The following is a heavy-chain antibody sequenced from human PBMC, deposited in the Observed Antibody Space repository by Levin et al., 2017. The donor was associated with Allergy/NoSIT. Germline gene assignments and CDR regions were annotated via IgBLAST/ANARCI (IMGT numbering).Heavy chain of an antibody. CDR1: GYSFTSYW. V-gene: IGHV5-51*01. CDR3: ARCPYYPSVSFVEPDNWFDP. D-gene: IGHD3-10*01. CDR2: IYPSDSDT. J-gene: IGHJ5*01. Sequence: PGGSLRLSCKTSGYSFTSYWIGWVRQKPGKGLEWMGIIYPSDSDTRYGPSFQGQVTISADTSISTAYLQWSTLKASAAAIDYCARCPYYPSVSFVEPDNWFDPWGQGTLVTVSS.